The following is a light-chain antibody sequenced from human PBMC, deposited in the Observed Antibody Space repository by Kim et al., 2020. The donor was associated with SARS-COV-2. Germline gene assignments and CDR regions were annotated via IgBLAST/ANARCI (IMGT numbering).Light chain of an antibody. CDR1: QSVSSY. CDR2: DAS. J-gene: IGKJ2*01. Sequence: PGERATLSCRASQSVSSYLAWYQQKPGQAPRLLIYDASNRATGIPARFSGSGSGTDFTLTISSLEPEDFAVYYCQQRSNWPTFGQGTKLEI. V-gene: IGKV3-11*01. CDR3: QQRSNWPT.